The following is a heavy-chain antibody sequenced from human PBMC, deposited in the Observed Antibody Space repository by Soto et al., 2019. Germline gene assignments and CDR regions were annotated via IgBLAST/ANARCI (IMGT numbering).Heavy chain of an antibody. Sequence: QVQLQESGPGLVKPSETLSLTCTVSGDSISSFYWSWIRQTAGKGLEWIVRLYVSGSTDYHPSLKSRDSMSVDMSKNKFTLKLTSVTAADTAVYYCVRYCSGGGCYSDYCMDFWGQGTTVTVSS. J-gene: IGHJ6*02. CDR3: VRYCSGGGCYSDYCMDF. CDR2: LYVSGST. CDR1: GDSISSFY. D-gene: IGHD2-15*01. V-gene: IGHV4-4*07.